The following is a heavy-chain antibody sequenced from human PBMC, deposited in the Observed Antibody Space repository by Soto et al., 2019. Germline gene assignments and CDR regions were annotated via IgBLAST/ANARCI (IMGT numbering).Heavy chain of an antibody. D-gene: IGHD2-21*02. V-gene: IGHV3-7*01. CDR2: IKQDGSEK. CDR3: ASTVVTAIGFDY. J-gene: IGHJ4*02. CDR1: GFTLSSYW. Sequence: GSLRLSCAASGFTLSSYWMNWVRQAQGKGLEWVANIKQDGSEKYYVDSVKGRFTISRDNAKNSLYLQMNSLRAEDTAVYYCASTVVTAIGFDYWGQGTLVTVSS.